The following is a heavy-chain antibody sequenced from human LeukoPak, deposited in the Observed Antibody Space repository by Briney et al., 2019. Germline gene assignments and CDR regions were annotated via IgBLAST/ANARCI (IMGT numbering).Heavy chain of an antibody. CDR1: GYTFTSYY. V-gene: IGHV1-46*01. J-gene: IGHJ3*02. Sequence: ASVKVSCKASGYTFTSYYMHWVRQAPGQGLEWMGIINPSGGSTSYAQKFQGRVTMTRDTSTSTVYMELSGLRSEDTAVYYCARDRDYYDSSGYYSAPRHAFDIWGQGTMVTVSS. D-gene: IGHD3-22*01. CDR2: INPSGGST. CDR3: ARDRDYYDSSGYYSAPRHAFDI.